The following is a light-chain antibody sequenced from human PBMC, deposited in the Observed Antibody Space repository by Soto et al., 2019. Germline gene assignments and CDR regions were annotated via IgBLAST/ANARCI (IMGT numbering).Light chain of an antibody. V-gene: IGKV3-15*01. J-gene: IGKJ1*01. Sequence: EILMTQSPATLSVSPGDSATLSCRASRSVDTDLAWYQQKPGQAPRLLVFATSARATGVPDRFRGSRSGTDFTLSISSLQPEDSATYYCQQYVSSPPTFGQGTEVEIK. CDR1: RSVDTD. CDR2: ATS. CDR3: QQYVSSPPT.